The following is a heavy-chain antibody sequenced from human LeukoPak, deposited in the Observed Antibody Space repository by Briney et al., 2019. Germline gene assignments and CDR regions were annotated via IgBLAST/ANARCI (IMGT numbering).Heavy chain of an antibody. Sequence: SETLSLTCTVSGYSLSSNYYWGWIRQPPGKGLEWLGTIYHSGSTYYNPSLKSRVTMSVDTSKNQFSLKLRSVTAADTAVYYCARDFCTNGVCYYFDYWGQGTLVTVSS. D-gene: IGHD2-8*01. CDR3: ARDFCTNGVCYYFDY. V-gene: IGHV4-38-2*02. J-gene: IGHJ4*02. CDR2: IYHSGST. CDR1: GYSLSSNYY.